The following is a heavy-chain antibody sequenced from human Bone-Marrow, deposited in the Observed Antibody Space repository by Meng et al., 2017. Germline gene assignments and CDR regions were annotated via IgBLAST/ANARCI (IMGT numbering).Heavy chain of an antibody. Sequence: QVQLVQSGAEVKKLGASVKASWKASGKTFSGYSIHWVRRAPGQGLEWMGRINPKSGDTHYAQKFQARVTMTGDTSISTAYMELSGLRSDDTAMYYCARDEDISAAGKLFGDYWGQGTLVTVSS. CDR1: GKTFSGYS. D-gene: IGHD6-25*01. CDR2: INPKSGDT. CDR3: ARDEDISAAGKLFGDY. V-gene: IGHV1-2*06. J-gene: IGHJ4*02.